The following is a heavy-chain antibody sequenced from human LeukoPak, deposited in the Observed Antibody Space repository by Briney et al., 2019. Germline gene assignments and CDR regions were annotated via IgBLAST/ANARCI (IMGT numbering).Heavy chain of an antibody. V-gene: IGHV3-30-3*01. CDR2: ISYDGSNK. CDR3: AKAARVVVTAPLDY. J-gene: IGHJ4*02. D-gene: IGHD2-21*02. Sequence: GRSLRLSCAASGFTFSSYAMHWVRQAPGKGLEWVAVISYDGSNKYYADSVKGRFTISRDNSKNTLYLQMNSLRAEDTAVYYCAKAARVVVTAPLDYWGQGTLVTVSS. CDR1: GFTFSSYA.